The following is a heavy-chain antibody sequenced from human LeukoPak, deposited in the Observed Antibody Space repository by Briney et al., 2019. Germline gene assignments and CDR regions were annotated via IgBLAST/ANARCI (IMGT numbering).Heavy chain of an antibody. CDR2: ISSTSSMI. V-gene: IGHV3-48*01. Sequence: PGGSLRLSCAASGFSFSSYTMNWVRQGPGKGLEWVSYISSTSSMIYYADSVKGRFTVSRDNAKNSLYLQMNSPRAEDTAVYYCARGGGSAYDMWGQGTMVTVSS. CDR1: GFSFSSYT. D-gene: IGHD1-26*01. CDR3: ARGGGSAYDM. J-gene: IGHJ3*02.